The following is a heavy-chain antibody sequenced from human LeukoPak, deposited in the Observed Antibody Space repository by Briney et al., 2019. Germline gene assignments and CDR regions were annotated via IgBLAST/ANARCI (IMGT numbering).Heavy chain of an antibody. CDR3: ARGGPGDYGDYEDWFDP. J-gene: IGHJ5*02. V-gene: IGHV4-30-4*01. Sequence: SETLSLTCTVSGGSVSSGDYYLSWIRQPPGKGLEWIVYIYYSGSTYYNPSLKSRVTISVDTSKNQFSLKLSSVTAADTAVCYCARGGPGDYGDYEDWFDPWGQGTLVTVSS. D-gene: IGHD4-17*01. CDR2: IYYSGST. CDR1: GGSVSSGDYY.